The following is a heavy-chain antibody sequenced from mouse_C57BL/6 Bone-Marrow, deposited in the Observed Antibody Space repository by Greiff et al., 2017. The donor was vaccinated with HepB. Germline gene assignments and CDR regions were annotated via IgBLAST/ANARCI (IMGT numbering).Heavy chain of an antibody. CDR3: TRDDYDEEN. J-gene: IGHJ4*01. V-gene: IGHV1-15*01. Sequence: QVQLKESGAELVRPGASVTLSCKASGYTFTDYEMHWVKQTPVHGLEWIGAIDPETGGTAYNQKFKGKAILTADKSSSTAYMELRSLTSEDSAVYYCTRDDYDEENWGQGTSVTVSS. D-gene: IGHD2-4*01. CDR1: GYTFTDYE. CDR2: IDPETGGT.